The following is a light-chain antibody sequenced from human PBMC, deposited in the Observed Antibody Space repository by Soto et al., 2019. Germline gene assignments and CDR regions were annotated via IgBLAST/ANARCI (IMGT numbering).Light chain of an antibody. CDR2: DAS. CDR3: QKYDDPPLT. Sequence: DIQMTQSPPSLSASVGDRVTITCQASQDISNYLNWYQQKPGKAPKLLIYDASNLETGVPSRFSGSGSGTDFTFTISSLQPEDIATYYCQKYDDPPLTFGGGTKVEI. V-gene: IGKV1-33*01. CDR1: QDISNY. J-gene: IGKJ4*01.